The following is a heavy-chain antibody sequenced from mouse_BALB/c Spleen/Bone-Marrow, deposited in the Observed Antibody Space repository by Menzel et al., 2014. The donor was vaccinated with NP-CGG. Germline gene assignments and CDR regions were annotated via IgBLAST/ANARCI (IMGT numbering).Heavy chain of an antibody. CDR3: VKGVYGNPFAY. J-gene: IGHJ3*01. CDR2: ISYYNGAT. Sequence: LVKTGASVKISCKASGYSFTGYYMHWVKQSHGKSLEWIGYISYYNGATSYNQKFKGKATFTVDTSSSTAYMQFNSLTSEDSAVYYCVKGVYGNPFAYWGQGTLVTVSA. CDR1: GYSFTGYY. V-gene: IGHV1S34*01. D-gene: IGHD2-1*01.